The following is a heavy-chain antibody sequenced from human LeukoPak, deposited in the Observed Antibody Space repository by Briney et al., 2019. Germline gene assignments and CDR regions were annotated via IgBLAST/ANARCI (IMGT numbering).Heavy chain of an antibody. Sequence: GASVKVSCKASGYTFTSYGISWVRQAPRQGLEWMGWISTYNGNTNYAQKLQGRVTMTTDTSTSTAYMELRSLRSDDTAVYYCARSRGGWFREVYFDYWGQGTLVTVSS. CDR2: ISTYNGNT. CDR1: GYTFTSYG. V-gene: IGHV1-18*01. D-gene: IGHD6-19*01. J-gene: IGHJ4*02. CDR3: ARSRGGWFREVYFDY.